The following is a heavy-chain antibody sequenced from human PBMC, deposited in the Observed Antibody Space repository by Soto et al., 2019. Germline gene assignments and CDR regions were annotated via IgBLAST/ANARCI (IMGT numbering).Heavy chain of an antibody. CDR1: GYTFTSYY. Sequence: ASVKVSCKASGYTFTSYYMHWVRQAPGQGLEWMGIINPSGGSTSYAQKFQGRVTMTRDTSTSTVYTELSSLRSEDTAVYYCASHIAAGTQIYYYYGMDVWGQGTTVTVSS. CDR2: INPSGGST. D-gene: IGHD6-13*01. J-gene: IGHJ6*02. CDR3: ASHIAAGTQIYYYYGMDV. V-gene: IGHV1-46*01.